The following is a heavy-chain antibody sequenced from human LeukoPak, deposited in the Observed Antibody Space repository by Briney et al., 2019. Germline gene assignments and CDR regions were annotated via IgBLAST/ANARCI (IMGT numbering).Heavy chain of an antibody. CDR2: ISSSGSTI. D-gene: IGHD1-26*01. J-gene: IGHJ4*02. CDR3: ARAISGSSFDY. V-gene: IGHV3-48*03. CDR1: GFTFSTYA. Sequence: GRSLRLSCAASGFTFSTYAMNWVRQAPGKGLEWISYISSSGSTIYYADSVKGRFTISRDNAKNSLYLQMNSLRAEDTAVYYCARAISGSSFDYWGQGTLVTVSS.